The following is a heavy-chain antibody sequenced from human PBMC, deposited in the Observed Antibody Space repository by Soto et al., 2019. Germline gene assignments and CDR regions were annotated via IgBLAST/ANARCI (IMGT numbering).Heavy chain of an antibody. CDR1: GYSFTSYW. J-gene: IGHJ6*02. CDR3: AREGGGVQPVAREYYYYYGMDV. Sequence: GESLKISCMGSGYSFTSYWISWVRQMPGKGLEWMGRIDPSDSYTNYSPSFQGHVTISADKSISTAYLQWSSLKASNTAMYYCAREGGGVQPVAREYYYYYGMDVWGQGTTVTVSS. CDR2: IDPSDSYT. D-gene: IGHD6-6*01. V-gene: IGHV5-10-1*01.